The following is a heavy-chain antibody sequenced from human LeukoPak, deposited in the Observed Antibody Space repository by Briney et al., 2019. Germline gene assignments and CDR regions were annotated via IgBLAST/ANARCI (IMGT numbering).Heavy chain of an antibody. J-gene: IGHJ6*03. CDR2: ITSSSSYI. D-gene: IGHD1-26*01. CDR1: GFTFSSYN. V-gene: IGHV3-21*01. Sequence: LGGSLRLSCAASGFTFSSYNMNWVRQAPGKGLEWVSSITSSSSYIYYADSVKGRFTISRDNAKNSLYLQMNSLRAEDTAVYYCARDPYSGRYGDYYYYMDVWGKGTTVTISS. CDR3: ARDPYSGRYGDYYYYMDV.